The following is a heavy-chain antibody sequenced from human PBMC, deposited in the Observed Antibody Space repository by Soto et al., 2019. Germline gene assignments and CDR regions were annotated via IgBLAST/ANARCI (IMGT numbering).Heavy chain of an antibody. J-gene: IGHJ6*03. D-gene: IGHD6-6*01. Sequence: GGSLRLSCAASGFTFSSYAMSWVRQAPGKGLEWVSAISGSGGSTYYADSVKGRFTISRDNSKNTLYLQMNSLRAEDTAVYYCAKTSLVRAYSNYYMDVWGKGTTVTVSS. CDR1: GFTFSSYA. V-gene: IGHV3-23*01. CDR2: ISGSGGST. CDR3: AKTSLVRAYSNYYMDV.